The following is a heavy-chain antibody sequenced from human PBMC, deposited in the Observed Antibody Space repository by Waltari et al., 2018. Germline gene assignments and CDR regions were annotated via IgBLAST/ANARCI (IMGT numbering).Heavy chain of an antibody. CDR3: AKAHFYDTSGYIEH. CDR1: GFIFSNYA. D-gene: IGHD3-22*01. CDR2: INGYGDKT. Sequence: EVQVLESGGGLAQPGGSLRLTCAASGFIFSNYAIYWVRQAPGKGLEWDSGINGYGDKTYYADSVRGRFTLSRDNSRNTLSLEMNSLRADDTAVYYCAKAHFYDTSGYIEHWGQGTLVTVSS. J-gene: IGHJ1*01. V-gene: IGHV3-23*01.